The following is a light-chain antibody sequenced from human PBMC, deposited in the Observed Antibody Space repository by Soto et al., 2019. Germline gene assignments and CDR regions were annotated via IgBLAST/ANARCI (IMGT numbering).Light chain of an antibody. J-gene: IGKJ1*01. CDR1: QSLLHANGYNY. CDR3: MQSLQTPPWT. Sequence: DIVMSQSPLSLPVNPGEPASISCRSSQSLLHANGYNYLDWYLQKPGQSPQLLIYLGSNRASGVPDRFSGSGSDTDFTLRISRVEAEDVGVYYCMQSLQTPPWTFGQGTKVDIK. V-gene: IGKV2-28*01. CDR2: LGS.